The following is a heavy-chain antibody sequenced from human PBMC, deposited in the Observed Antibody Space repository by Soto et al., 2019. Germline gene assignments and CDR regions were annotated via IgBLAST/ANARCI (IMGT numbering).Heavy chain of an antibody. D-gene: IGHD6-19*01. CDR1: GFTFSSYA. V-gene: IGHV3-30-3*01. Sequence: QVQLVESVGGVVQPGRSLRLSCAASGFTFSSYAMHWVRQAPGKGLEWVAVMSYDGSNKYYADSVKGRFTISRDKSKNTLYLQMNSLRAEDTAVYYCARDKSPYSSGWHNRHFDYWGQGTLVTVSS. J-gene: IGHJ4*02. CDR3: ARDKSPYSSGWHNRHFDY. CDR2: MSYDGSNK.